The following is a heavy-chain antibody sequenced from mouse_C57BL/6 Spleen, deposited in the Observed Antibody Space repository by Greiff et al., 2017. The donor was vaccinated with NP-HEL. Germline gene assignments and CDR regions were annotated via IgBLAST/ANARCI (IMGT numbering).Heavy chain of an antibody. Sequence: QVQLQQSGAELVRPGASVKLSCKASGYTFTDYYINWVKQRPGQGLEWIARIYPGSGNTYYNEKFKGKATLTAEKSSSTAYMQLSSLTSEDSAVYFCARWDYGYAMDYWGQGTSVTVSS. V-gene: IGHV1-76*01. D-gene: IGHD1-1*01. CDR1: GYTFTDYY. CDR2: IYPGSGNT. J-gene: IGHJ4*01. CDR3: ARWDYGYAMDY.